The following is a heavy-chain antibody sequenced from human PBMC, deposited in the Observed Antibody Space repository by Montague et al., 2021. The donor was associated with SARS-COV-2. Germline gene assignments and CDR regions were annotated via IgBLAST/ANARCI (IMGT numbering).Heavy chain of an antibody. J-gene: IGHJ3*02. V-gene: IGHV4-39*01. Sequence: SETLSLTCTVSGGSISSSSYYWGWIRQPPGKGLEWIGSIYYSGSTYYNPSLKSRVTISVDTSKNQFSLKPSSVTAADTAVYYCARFPTSYYYDSKAAPATPDAFDIWGQGTMVTVS. CDR1: GGSISSSSYY. CDR2: IYYSGST. D-gene: IGHD3-22*01. CDR3: ARFPTSYYYDSKAAPATPDAFDI.